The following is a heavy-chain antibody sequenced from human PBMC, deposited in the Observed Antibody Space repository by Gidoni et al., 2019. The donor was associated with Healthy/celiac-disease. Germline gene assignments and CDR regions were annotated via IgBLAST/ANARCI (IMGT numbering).Heavy chain of an antibody. J-gene: IGHJ6*03. D-gene: IGHD3-3*01. CDR2: IKHSVST. CDR3: ARDLVKGDFWSGYYDYYYYMDV. CDR1: GGSCSGDY. V-gene: IGHV4-34*01. Sequence: QVQLQQWGAGPMKTSETLHHTRADYGGSCSGDYWRWIRQPPGKGLEWIGEIKHSVSTNYNPSLKSRVTISVDPSKNQFSLKLSSVTAADTAVYCCARDLVKGDFWSGYYDYYYYMDVWGKGTTVTVSS.